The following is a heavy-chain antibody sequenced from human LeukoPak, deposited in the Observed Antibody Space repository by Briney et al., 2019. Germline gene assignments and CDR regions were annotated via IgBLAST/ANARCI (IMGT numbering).Heavy chain of an antibody. D-gene: IGHD2-15*01. CDR3: ARREAVVAATPWDY. CDR2: IYDSGST. J-gene: IGHJ4*02. Sequence: PSETLSLTCTVSGGSISSDGYYWSWIRQHPGKGLEWIGYIYDSGSTYYNLSLKSRVTISVDTSENQFSLKLNSVTAADTAVYYCARREAVVAATPWDYWGQGTLVTVSS. CDR1: GGSISSDGYY. V-gene: IGHV4-31*03.